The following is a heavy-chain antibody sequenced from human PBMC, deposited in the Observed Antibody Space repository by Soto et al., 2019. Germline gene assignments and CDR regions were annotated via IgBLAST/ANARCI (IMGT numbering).Heavy chain of an antibody. CDR2: ISAYNGNT. CDR1: GYTFTSYG. CDR3: ARDLYVAAPGGGYYYYGMDV. Sequence: QVQLVQSGAEVKKPGASVKVSCKASGYTFTSYGISWVRQALGQGLEWMGWISAYNGNTNYAQKLQGRVTMTTDTSTSTAYMELRSLRSDDTAVYYCARDLYVAAPGGGYYYYGMDVWGQGTTVTVSS. J-gene: IGHJ6*02. V-gene: IGHV1-18*01. D-gene: IGHD2-15*01.